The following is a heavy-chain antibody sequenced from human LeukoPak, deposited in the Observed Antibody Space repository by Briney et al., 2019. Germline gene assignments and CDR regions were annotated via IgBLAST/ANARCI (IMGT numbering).Heavy chain of an antibody. J-gene: IGHJ4*02. CDR3: ARVDSSGYYSGGFDY. CDR2: IYSVGST. V-gene: IGHV3-66*02. CDR1: GFTVSSNY. Sequence: GGSLTLSCAASGFTVSSNYMSWVRQPPRKGLEWVPVIYSVGSTYYGAAVKGRFTISRENSKNTLYLQMNSLRAEDTAVYYCARVDSSGYYSGGFDYWGQGTLVTVSS. D-gene: IGHD3-22*01.